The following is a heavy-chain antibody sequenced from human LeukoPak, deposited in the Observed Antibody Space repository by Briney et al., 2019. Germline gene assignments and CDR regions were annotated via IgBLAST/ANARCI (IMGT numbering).Heavy chain of an antibody. V-gene: IGHV3-30*18. J-gene: IGHJ4*02. CDR2: ISYDGLNK. D-gene: IGHD2-2*01. CDR1: GFTFSSYA. CDR3: AKGSCSSTTCLKTD. Sequence: GGSLRLSCAASGFTFSSYAMHWVRQAPGKGLEWVAVISYDGLNKYYVDSVKGRFTISRDNSKNTLYLQMNSLRAEDTSVYCCAKGSCSSTTCLKTDWGQGTLVTVSS.